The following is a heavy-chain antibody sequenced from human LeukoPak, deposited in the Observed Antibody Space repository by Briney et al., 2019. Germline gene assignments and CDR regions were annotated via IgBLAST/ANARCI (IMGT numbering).Heavy chain of an antibody. D-gene: IGHD5-24*01. CDR1: GFTVSSNY. CDR2: IYSGGST. J-gene: IGHJ4*02. Sequence: GGSLRLSCAASGFTVSSNYMSWVRQAPGKGLEWVSVIYSGGSTYYADSVKGRFTISRDNSKNTLYLQMNSLRAEDTAVYYCARAMKVEMATLDYWGQGTLVTVSS. V-gene: IGHV3-66*01. CDR3: ARAMKVEMATLDY.